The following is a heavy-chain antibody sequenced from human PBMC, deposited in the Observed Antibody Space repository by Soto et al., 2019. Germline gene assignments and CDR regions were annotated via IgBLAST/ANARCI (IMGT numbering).Heavy chain of an antibody. CDR3: ARIGWGGDS. D-gene: IGHD7-27*01. CDR2: IPNNGSP. V-gene: IGHV4-61*01. J-gene: IGHJ4*02. Sequence: QVQLQESGPGRVKPSETLSLTCSVSGGSVRTGSYHWSWIRQPPGKGLEWIGFIPNNGSPDYNPTLKSRVVVSIDRSKNQFSLKVNSVTAAATAVYFCARIGWGGDSWGQGTLVTVSS. CDR1: GGSVRTGSYH.